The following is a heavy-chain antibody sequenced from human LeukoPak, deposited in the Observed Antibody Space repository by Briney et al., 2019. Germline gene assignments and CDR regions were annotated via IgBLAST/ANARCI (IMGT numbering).Heavy chain of an antibody. CDR2: ISAYSGNT. V-gene: IGHV1-18*04. D-gene: IGHD3-22*01. CDR1: GYTFTGYY. CDR3: ARYSDSSGYYYLDY. J-gene: IGHJ4*02. Sequence: ASVKVSCKASGYTFTGYYMHWVRQAPGQGLEWMGWISAYSGNTNYAQKIQGRVTMTTDTSTTTAYMELRSLRSDDTAVYYCARYSDSSGYYYLDYWGQGTLVTVSS.